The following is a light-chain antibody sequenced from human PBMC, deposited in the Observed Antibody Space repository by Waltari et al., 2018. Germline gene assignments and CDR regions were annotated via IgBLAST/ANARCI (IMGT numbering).Light chain of an antibody. V-gene: IGLV1-40*01. J-gene: IGLJ3*02. CDR3: QSYDNSLSGSRV. Sequence: QSVLTQPPSVSGAPGQRVTISCTGSSSNIGAGHDVHWYQQLPGTAPKLLIYSNSTRPSGVPDRFSGSESGTSASLAITGLQAEDGADYYCQSYDNSLSGSRVFGGGTKLTVL. CDR2: SNS. CDR1: SSNIGAGHD.